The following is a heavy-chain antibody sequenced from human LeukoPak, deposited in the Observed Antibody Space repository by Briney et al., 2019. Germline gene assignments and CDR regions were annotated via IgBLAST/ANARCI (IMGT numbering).Heavy chain of an antibody. D-gene: IGHD6-19*01. CDR1: GGTFSSYA. J-gene: IGHJ5*02. CDR2: IIPILGIA. Sequence: GSSVKVSCKASGGTFSSYAISWVRQALGQGLEWMGRIIPILGIANYAQKFQGRVTITADKSTSTAYMELSSLRSEDTAVYYCGAVAGNWWFDPWGQGTLVTVSS. V-gene: IGHV1-69*04. CDR3: GAVAGNWWFDP.